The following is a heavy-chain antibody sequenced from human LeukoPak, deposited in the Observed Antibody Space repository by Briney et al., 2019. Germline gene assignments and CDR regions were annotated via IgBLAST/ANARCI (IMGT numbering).Heavy chain of an antibody. CDR3: VKSPHASSSYFDY. J-gene: IGHJ4*02. Sequence: GGSLRLSCSASGFTFSSFAMHWVRQAPGEGLEYVSAINSNVDITDYADSVKGTFTLSRDNSKNTLYLQTSSLRPKDTAVYYCVKSPHASSSYFDYWGQGSLVTVSS. CDR1: GFTFSSFA. D-gene: IGHD6-13*01. V-gene: IGHV3-64D*06. CDR2: INSNVDIT.